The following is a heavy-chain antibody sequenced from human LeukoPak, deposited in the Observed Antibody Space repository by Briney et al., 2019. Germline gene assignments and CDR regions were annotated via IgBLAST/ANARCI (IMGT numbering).Heavy chain of an antibody. V-gene: IGHV3-21*01. CDR3: ARGLWGHDAFDI. Sequence: GGSLRLSCAASGFSFTSYSMNWVRQAPGKGLEWVSSISSSSYIYYADSVKGRFTISRDNAKNSLYLQMNSLRAEDTAVYYCARGLWGHDAFDIWGQGTMVTVSS. CDR1: GFSFTSYS. CDR2: ISSSSYI. J-gene: IGHJ3*02. D-gene: IGHD4/OR15-4a*01.